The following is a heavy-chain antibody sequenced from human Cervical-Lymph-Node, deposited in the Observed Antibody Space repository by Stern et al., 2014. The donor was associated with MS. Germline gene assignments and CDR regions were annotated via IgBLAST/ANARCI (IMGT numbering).Heavy chain of an antibody. V-gene: IGHV2-5*02. J-gene: IGHJ4*02. D-gene: IGHD2-8*02. Sequence: QVTLRESGPTLVKPTQTLTLTCTFSGFSLSTSGVGVGWIRQPPGKALEWLGILYWDDDKRYSPSLKSRLTITKDTSKNQVVLTMTNMDPVDTATYYCAHILIIGGVCHLAFDYWGQGTLVTVSS. CDR2: LYWDDDK. CDR3: AHILIIGGVCHLAFDY. CDR1: GFSLSTSGVG.